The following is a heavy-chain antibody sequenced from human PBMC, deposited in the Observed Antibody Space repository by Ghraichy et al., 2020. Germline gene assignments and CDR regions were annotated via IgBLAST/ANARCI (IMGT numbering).Heavy chain of an antibody. CDR3: ARAELVAAAGSYYYYGMDV. Sequence: SETLSLTCAVYGGSFSGYYWSWIRQPPGKGLEWIGEINHSGSTNYNPSLKSRVTISVDTSKNQFSLKLSSLAAADTAVYYCARAELVAAAGSYYYYGMDVWGQGTTVTVSS. CDR2: INHSGST. J-gene: IGHJ6*02. CDR1: GGSFSGYY. V-gene: IGHV4-34*01. D-gene: IGHD6-13*01.